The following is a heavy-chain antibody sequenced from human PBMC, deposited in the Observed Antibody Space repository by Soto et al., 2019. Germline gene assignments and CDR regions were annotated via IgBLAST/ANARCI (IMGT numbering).Heavy chain of an antibody. CDR3: AKSATVPAAIAY. CDR2: INAGNGNT. V-gene: IGHV1-3*01. Sequence: QVQLVQSGAEVKKPGASVKVSCKASGYTFTSYAMHWVRQAPGQRLEWMGWINAGNGNTKYSQRFQGRVTITRDTSASTAYMELSSLRSEDTAVYYCAKSATVPAAIAYWGQGTLVTVSS. J-gene: IGHJ4*02. CDR1: GYTFTSYA. D-gene: IGHD2-2*02.